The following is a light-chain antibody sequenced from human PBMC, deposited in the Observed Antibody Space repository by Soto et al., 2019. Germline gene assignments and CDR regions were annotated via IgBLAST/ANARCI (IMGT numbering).Light chain of an antibody. Sequence: QSALTQPASGSGSPGQSITISCTGTSSDVGGYKYVTWYQQNPGKAPKVLIYEVSNRFSGVSNRFSGSKSGNTASLTISGLQAEDEADYFCSSYTSRNTYVFGSGTKLTVL. CDR2: EVS. V-gene: IGLV2-14*01. CDR1: SSDVGGYKY. J-gene: IGLJ1*01. CDR3: SSYTSRNTYV.